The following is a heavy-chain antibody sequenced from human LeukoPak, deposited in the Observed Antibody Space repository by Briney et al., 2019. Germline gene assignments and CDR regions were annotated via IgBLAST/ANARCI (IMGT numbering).Heavy chain of an antibody. D-gene: IGHD1-26*01. CDR2: ISGSGGST. J-gene: IGHJ2*01. Sequence: GSLRLSCAASGFTFSSHAMSWVRQAPGKGLEWVSAISGSGGSTYYADSVKGRFTISRDNSKNTLYLQMNSLRAEDTALYYCAKDSGGTYIWYFDLWGRGTLVTVSS. V-gene: IGHV3-23*01. CDR1: GFTFSSHA. CDR3: AKDSGGTYIWYFDL.